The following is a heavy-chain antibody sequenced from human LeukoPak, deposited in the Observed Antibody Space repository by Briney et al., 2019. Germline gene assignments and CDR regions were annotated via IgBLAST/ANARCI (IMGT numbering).Heavy chain of an antibody. CDR2: IFPGDSDA. D-gene: IGHD2-21*02. CDR1: GYSFSIYW. V-gene: IGHV5-51*01. J-gene: IGHJ3*02. Sequence: GESLKISRRAPGYSFSIYWIDWVRQMPRKGVEWMGIIFPGDSDARFSRSCQGQVTFSSDKSITTAYLQWSSLKASDTAMYYCARWVTADRGKKDAFDIWGQGTMVTVSS. CDR3: ARWVTADRGKKDAFDI.